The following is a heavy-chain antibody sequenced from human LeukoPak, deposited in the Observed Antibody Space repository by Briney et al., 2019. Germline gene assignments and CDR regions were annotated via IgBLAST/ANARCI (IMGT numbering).Heavy chain of an antibody. Sequence: PGGSLRLSCAASGFTFSSYWMHWVRQAPGKGLVWVSRINSDGSSTSYADSVKGRFTISRDNSKNTLYLQMNSLRAEDTAVYYCARDRDVLVCSSTSCYPKSVGSFQFDYWGQGTLVSVSS. D-gene: IGHD2-2*01. J-gene: IGHJ4*02. CDR1: GFTFSSYW. V-gene: IGHV3-74*01. CDR3: ARDRDVLVCSSTSCYPKSVGSFQFDY. CDR2: INSDGSST.